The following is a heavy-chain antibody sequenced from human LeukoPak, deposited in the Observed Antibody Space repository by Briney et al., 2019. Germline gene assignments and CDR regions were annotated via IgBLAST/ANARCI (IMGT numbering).Heavy chain of an antibody. V-gene: IGHV4-38-2*02. CDR1: GYSISSGYY. CDR2: ISHAGST. J-gene: IGHJ3*01. Sequence: SETLSLTCTVSGYSISSGYYWGWVRQPPGKGLEWIGSISHAGSTDYSPSLKSRVTISLDTSKNQFSLKLRPVTAADTAVYYCARHKSVSYDAFDLWGRGTMVTVSS. D-gene: IGHD3-10*01. CDR3: ARHKSVSYDAFDL.